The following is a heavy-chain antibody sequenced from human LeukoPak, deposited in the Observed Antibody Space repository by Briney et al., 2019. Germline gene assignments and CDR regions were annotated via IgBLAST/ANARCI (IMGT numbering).Heavy chain of an antibody. J-gene: IGHJ4*02. V-gene: IGHV3-53*01. D-gene: IGHD3-22*01. CDR1: GFTVSSNY. Sequence: GGSLRLSCAASGFTVSSNYMSWVRQAPGKGLEWVSVIYSGGSTYYADSVKGRFTISRDNSKNTLYLQMNSLRAEDTAVYYCAKDRRVVVINTIDYWGQGTLVTVSS. CDR2: IYSGGST. CDR3: AKDRRVVVINTIDY.